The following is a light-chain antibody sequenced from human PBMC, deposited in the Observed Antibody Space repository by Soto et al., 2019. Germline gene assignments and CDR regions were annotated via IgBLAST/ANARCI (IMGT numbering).Light chain of an antibody. V-gene: IGKV3-15*01. Sequence: EIAMTQSPATLSVSPGEGATLSCRASQNINRNLAWYQQKAGQGPRLLIYGASTRATGFPARFRGSGSGTEFTLSISSLQSEDYAVYYCQQYNSWPRTFGQGTKVEIK. CDR1: QNINRN. CDR3: QQYNSWPRT. CDR2: GAS. J-gene: IGKJ1*01.